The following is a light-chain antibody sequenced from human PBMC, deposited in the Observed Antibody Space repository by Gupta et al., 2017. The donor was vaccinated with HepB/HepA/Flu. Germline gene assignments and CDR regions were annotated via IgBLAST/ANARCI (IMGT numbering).Light chain of an antibody. CDR2: DAS. CDR3: QQRSNCPIT. CDR1: QSVSNY. V-gene: IGKV3-11*01. Sequence: TVLTPSPATLSLSPGERATLPCRASQSVSNYLAWYQQKSGQAPRLLIYDASNRATGIPARFSGSGSGTDFTLTISSLEPEDFAVYYCQQRSNCPITFGQGTRLEIK. J-gene: IGKJ5*01.